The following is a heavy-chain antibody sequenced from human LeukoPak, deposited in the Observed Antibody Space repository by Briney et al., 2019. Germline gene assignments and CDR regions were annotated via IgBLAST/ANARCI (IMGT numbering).Heavy chain of an antibody. CDR1: GFTFDDYG. D-gene: IGHD3-22*01. CDR2: INWNGGST. CDR3: ARVNSDYYDSSGYYY. V-gene: IGHV3-20*04. J-gene: IGHJ4*02. Sequence: GGSLRLSCAASGFTFDDYGMSWVRPAPGKGLEWVSGINWNGGSTGYADSVKGRFTISRDNAKNSLYLQMNNLRAEDTALYYCARVNSDYYDSSGYYYWGQGTLVTVSS.